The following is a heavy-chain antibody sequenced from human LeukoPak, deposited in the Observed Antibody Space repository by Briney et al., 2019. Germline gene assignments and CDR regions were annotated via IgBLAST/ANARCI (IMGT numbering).Heavy chain of an antibody. CDR2: IYYSGST. J-gene: IGHJ6*02. D-gene: IGHD2-2*01. CDR3: ARDSTYCSSTSCYAVGMDV. Sequence: SETLSLTCTVSGGSISSGGYYWSWLRQHPGKGLEWIGYIYYSGSTYYNPSLKSRVTISVDTSKNQFSLKLSSVTAADTAVYYCARDSTYCSSTSCYAVGMDVWGQGTTVTVSS. V-gene: IGHV4-31*03. CDR1: GGSISSGGYY.